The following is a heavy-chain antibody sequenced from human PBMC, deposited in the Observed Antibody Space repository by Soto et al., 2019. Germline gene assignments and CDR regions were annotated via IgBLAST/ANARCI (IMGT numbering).Heavy chain of an antibody. V-gene: IGHV6-1*01. CDR3: ARDRGYYDSSGYRAGSPFDY. CDR2: TYYRSKWYN. Sequence: SQTLSLTCAISGDSVSSNSAAWNWISQSPSRGLEWLGRTYYRSKWYNDYAVSVKSRITINPDTSKNQFSLKLSSVTAVDTAVYYCARDRGYYDSSGYRAGSPFDYWGQGTLVTVSS. J-gene: IGHJ4*02. D-gene: IGHD3-22*01. CDR1: GDSVSSNSAA.